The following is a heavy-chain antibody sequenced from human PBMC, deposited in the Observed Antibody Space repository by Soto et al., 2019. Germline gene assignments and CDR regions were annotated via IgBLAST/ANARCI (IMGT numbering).Heavy chain of an antibody. CDR1: GFTFSGSA. J-gene: IGHJ4*02. D-gene: IGHD6-19*01. CDR2: IRSKANSYAT. Sequence: EVQLVESGGGLVQPGGSLKLSCAASGFTFSGSAMHWVRQASGKGLEWVGRIRSKANSYATAYAASVKGRFTISRDDSKNTAYLQMNSLKTEDTAVYYCTGGWAVAGTGWGQGTRVTVSS. CDR3: TGGWAVAGTG. V-gene: IGHV3-73*01.